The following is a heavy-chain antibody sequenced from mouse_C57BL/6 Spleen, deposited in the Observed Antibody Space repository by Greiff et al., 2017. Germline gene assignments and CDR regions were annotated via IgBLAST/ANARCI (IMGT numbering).Heavy chain of an antibody. CDR3: ARLRGQAWFAY. CDR2: IYPGDGDT. D-gene: IGHD1-1*01. Sequence: LQESGPELVKPGASVKLSCKASGYAFSSSWMNWVKQSPGTGLEWIGRIYPGDGDTNYNGKFKGKATLTADKSSSTAYMQLSSLTSEDSAVYFCARLRGQAWFAYWGQGTLVTVSA. V-gene: IGHV1-82*01. CDR1: GYAFSSSW. J-gene: IGHJ3*01.